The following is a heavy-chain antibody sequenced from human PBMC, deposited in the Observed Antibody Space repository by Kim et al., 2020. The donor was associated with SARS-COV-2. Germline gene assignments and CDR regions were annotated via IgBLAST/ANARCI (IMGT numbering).Heavy chain of an antibody. V-gene: IGHV1-2*02. Sequence: TKYAGRFQGRVPMTRDTSISTVYMELSRLKSDDTAVYYCARGANTLSAFDLWGQGTMVTVSS. CDR2: T. CDR3: ARGANTLSAFDL. J-gene: IGHJ3*01.